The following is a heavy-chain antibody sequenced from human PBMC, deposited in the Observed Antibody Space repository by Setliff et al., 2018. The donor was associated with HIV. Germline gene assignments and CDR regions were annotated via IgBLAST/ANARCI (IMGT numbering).Heavy chain of an antibody. D-gene: IGHD3-3*01. J-gene: IGHJ6*03. CDR1: GLTLSDYW. V-gene: IGHV3-74*01. CDR2: TSKMGTTI. CDR3: ARDRTDYWGGSHYMDV. Sequence: PGGSLRLSCAASGLTLSDYWMHWVRQAPGKGLEWVSHTSKMGTTIKYADSVKGRFTISRDDAKNTLYLQMNSLRVEDTAVYYCARDRTDYWGGSHYMDVWGKGTTVTVSS.